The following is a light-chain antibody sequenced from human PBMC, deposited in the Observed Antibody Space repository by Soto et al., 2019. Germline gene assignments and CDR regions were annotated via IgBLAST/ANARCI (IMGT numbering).Light chain of an antibody. Sequence: QSVLTQPPSVSGAPGQRVTISCTGSSSNIGAGYDVHWYQQLPGTAPKLLIYGNSNRPSGVPDRFSGSKSGTSASLAITGLQPEDEADSYCQSYDSSLSGWVFGGGTKLTVL. CDR1: SSNIGAGYD. J-gene: IGLJ3*02. CDR3: QSYDSSLSGWV. CDR2: GNS. V-gene: IGLV1-40*01.